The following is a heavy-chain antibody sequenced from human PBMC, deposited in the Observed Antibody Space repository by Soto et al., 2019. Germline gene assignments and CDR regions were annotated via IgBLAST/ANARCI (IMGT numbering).Heavy chain of an antibody. CDR2: ISAYNGNT. V-gene: IGHV1-18*01. J-gene: IGHJ3*02. CDR1: GYTFTSYG. D-gene: IGHD3-16*01. Sequence: QVQLVKSGAEVKKPGASVKVSCKASGYTFTSYGISWVRQAPGHGLEWLGWISAYNGNTNYAQKLQGRVTMTTDTSTSTAYMELRSLRSDDTAVYYCARDQNMITFGGAFDIWGQGTMVTVSS. CDR3: ARDQNMITFGGAFDI.